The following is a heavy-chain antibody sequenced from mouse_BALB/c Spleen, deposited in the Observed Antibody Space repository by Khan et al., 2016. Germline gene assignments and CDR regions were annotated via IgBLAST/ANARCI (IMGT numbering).Heavy chain of an antibody. J-gene: IGHJ4*01. CDR3: AAYYRDAMDY. CDR1: GYTFTNYG. D-gene: IGHD2-14*01. CDR2: INTYTGEP. V-gene: IGHV9-3-1*01. Sequence: QIQLVQSGPELKKPGETVKISCKASGYTFTNYGMNWVKQAPGKGLKWMGWINTYTGEPTYADDFKGRFAFSLDTSASTAYLQLNNLKNEDTATYFCAAYYRDAMDYWGQGTSVTVSS.